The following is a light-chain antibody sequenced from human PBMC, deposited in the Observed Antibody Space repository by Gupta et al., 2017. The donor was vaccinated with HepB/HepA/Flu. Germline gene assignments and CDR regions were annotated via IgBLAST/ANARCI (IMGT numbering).Light chain of an antibody. CDR1: SSNIGGGYD. V-gene: IGLV1-40*01. CDR3: ESYDSSLRGWV. J-gene: IGLJ3*02. Sequence: QSVLTQPPPVSGAPGQRVTISCTGGSSNIGGGYDVDWYQQLPGTAPKLLIYGNSNRPSGVPDRFSGSKSGTSASLAITGLQAEDEADYYCESYDSSLRGWVFGGGTKLTVL. CDR2: GNS.